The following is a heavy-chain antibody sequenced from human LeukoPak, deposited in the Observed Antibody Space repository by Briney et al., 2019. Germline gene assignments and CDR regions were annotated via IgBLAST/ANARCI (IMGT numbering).Heavy chain of an antibody. Sequence: PGGSLRLSCAASGFTFSDYILAWVRQAPGKGREWVGRIRRGANGYTTEYAASVKGRSTISRDDSKNSLYLHMNSLKTEHTAVYHCSRDGGEGGNSAFDIWGQGTMVTVSS. CDR1: GFTFSDYI. V-gene: IGHV3-72*01. CDR3: SRDGGEGGNSAFDI. CDR2: IRRGANGYTT. D-gene: IGHD3-16*01. J-gene: IGHJ3*02.